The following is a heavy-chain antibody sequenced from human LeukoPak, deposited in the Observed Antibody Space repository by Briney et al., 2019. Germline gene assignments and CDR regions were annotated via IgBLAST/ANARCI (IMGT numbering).Heavy chain of an antibody. V-gene: IGHV3-66*04. Sequence: GGPLRLSCAAPGFTVSSNYMSSVRQAPGKGLESASVIYSAGSTYYPVSVTGRFTISSDNSKNNLYLQMISLRAEHKAEYHCPRPPPSFIYYYYYMDVWGKGTTVTVSS. CDR2: IYSAGST. J-gene: IGHJ6*03. CDR1: GFTVSSNY. CDR3: PRPPPSFIYYYYYMDV.